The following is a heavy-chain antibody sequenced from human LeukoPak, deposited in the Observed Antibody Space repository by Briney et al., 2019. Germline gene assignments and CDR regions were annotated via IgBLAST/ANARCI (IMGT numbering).Heavy chain of an antibody. Sequence: GGSLRLSCAASGFTFNSYWMHWVRQAPGKGLVWVSRINSDGSSTSYAGSVKGRFTISRDNAKNTLYLQMNSLRAEDTAVYYCARSVAVVTATFGYWGQGTLVTVSS. CDR1: GFTFNSYW. CDR3: ARSVAVVTATFGY. V-gene: IGHV3-74*01. J-gene: IGHJ4*02. CDR2: INSDGSST. D-gene: IGHD2-15*01.